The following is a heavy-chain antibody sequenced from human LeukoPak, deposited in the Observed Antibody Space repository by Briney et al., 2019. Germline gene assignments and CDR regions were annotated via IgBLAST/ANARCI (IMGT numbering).Heavy chain of an antibody. Sequence: GGSLRPSCAASGFTFSSYSMNWVRQAPGKGLEWVSSISTSSSYIYYADSVKGRFTISRDNAKKSLYLQMNSLRAGDTAVYYCARDGGDYYDSSGYPFHHWGQGTLVTVSS. CDR3: ARDGGDYYDSSGYPFHH. D-gene: IGHD3-22*01. CDR1: GFTFSSYS. J-gene: IGHJ1*01. CDR2: ISTSSSYI. V-gene: IGHV3-21*01.